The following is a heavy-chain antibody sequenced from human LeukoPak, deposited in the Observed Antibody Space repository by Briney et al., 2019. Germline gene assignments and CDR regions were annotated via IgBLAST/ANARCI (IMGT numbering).Heavy chain of an antibody. Sequence: SESLSLTCTVSGGSISSGDYYWSWIRQPPGKGLEWIGYIYYSGSTYYNPSLKSRVTISVDTSKNQFSLKLSSVTAADTAVYYCARESSFYGGNSGLNYWGQGTLVTVSS. CDR2: IYYSGST. V-gene: IGHV4-30-4*01. CDR1: GGSISSGDYY. D-gene: IGHD4-23*01. J-gene: IGHJ4*02. CDR3: ARESSFYGGNSGLNY.